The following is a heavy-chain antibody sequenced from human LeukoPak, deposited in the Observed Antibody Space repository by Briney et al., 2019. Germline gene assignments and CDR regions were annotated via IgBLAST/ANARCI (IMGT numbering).Heavy chain of an antibody. CDR1: GFTFNKYA. CDR3: ARAGLTTFEY. V-gene: IGHV3-23*01. J-gene: IGHJ4*02. Sequence: TGGSLRLSCAASGFTFNKYAMNWVRQAPGKALEWVSAISDSGGSTYYADSVKGRFTISRDNIKNTLYLQMNSLGAGDTAVYYCARAGLTTFEYWGQGALVTVSS. CDR2: ISDSGGST. D-gene: IGHD1-1*01.